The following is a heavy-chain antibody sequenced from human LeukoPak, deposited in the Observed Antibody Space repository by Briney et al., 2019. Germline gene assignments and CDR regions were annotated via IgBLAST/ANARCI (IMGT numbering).Heavy chain of an antibody. J-gene: IGHJ4*02. CDR2: ISSSGSTI. CDR1: GFTFSSYE. V-gene: IGHV3-48*03. D-gene: IGHD2-15*01. Sequence: GGSLRLSCAASGFTFSSYEMNWVRQAPGKGLEWVSYISSSGSTIYYADSVKGRFTISRDNAKNSLYLQMNSLRAEDTAVYYCARDPSYCSGGSCYGDYWGQGTLVTVSS. CDR3: ARDPSYCSGGSCYGDY.